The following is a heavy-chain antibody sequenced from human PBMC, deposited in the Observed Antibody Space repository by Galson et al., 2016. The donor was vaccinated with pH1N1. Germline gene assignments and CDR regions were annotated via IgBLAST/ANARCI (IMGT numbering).Heavy chain of an antibody. D-gene: IGHD4-17*01. CDR1: GFSLSTSGMC. Sequence: PALVTPTQTLTLTCTFSGFSLSTSGMCVSWIRQPPGKALEWLALIDWDDDKYYSTSLKTRLTISKDTSKNQAVLTMTNMDPVDTATYYCARLDYGDYAGYFEYWGQGTLVTVSS. J-gene: IGHJ4*02. V-gene: IGHV2-70*01. CDR2: IDWDDDK. CDR3: ARLDYGDYAGYFEY.